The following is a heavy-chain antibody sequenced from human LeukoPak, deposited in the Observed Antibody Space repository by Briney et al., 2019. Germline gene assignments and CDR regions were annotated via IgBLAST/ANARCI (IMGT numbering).Heavy chain of an antibody. CDR3: ARDPLRPPTNFDY. D-gene: IGHD5-24*01. CDR2: ISSSGSTI. J-gene: IGHJ4*02. CDR1: GFTFSDYY. V-gene: IGHV3-11*01. Sequence: GGSLTLSCAASGFTFSDYYMSWIRQAPGKGLEWVSYISSSGSTICYADSVKGRFTISRDNAKNSLYLQMNSLRAEDTAVYYCARDPLRPPTNFDYWGQGTLVTVSS.